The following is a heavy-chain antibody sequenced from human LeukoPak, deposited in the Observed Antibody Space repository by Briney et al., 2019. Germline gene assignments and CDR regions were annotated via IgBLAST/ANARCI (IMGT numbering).Heavy chain of an antibody. Sequence: SETLSLTCTVSGGSISSSSYYWGWIRQPPGKGLEWIGSIYYSGSTYYNPSLKSRVTISVDTSKNQFSLTLSSVTAADTAVYYCARGDYDFWSGYFIGWGNAFDIWGQGTMVTVSS. J-gene: IGHJ3*02. CDR2: IYYSGST. D-gene: IGHD3-3*01. CDR3: ARGDYDFWSGYFIGWGNAFDI. V-gene: IGHV4-39*07. CDR1: GGSISSSSYY.